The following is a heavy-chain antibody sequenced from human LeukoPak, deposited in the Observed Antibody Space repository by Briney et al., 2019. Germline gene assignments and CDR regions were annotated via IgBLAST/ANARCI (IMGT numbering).Heavy chain of an antibody. J-gene: IGHJ6*02. CDR3: ARGLWFGESLPTSDV. D-gene: IGHD3-10*01. CDR2: IYTSGST. CDR1: GGSISGYY. V-gene: IGHV4-4*07. Sequence: SETLSLTCTVSGGSISGYYWSWIRQPAGKRLEWIGRIYTSGSTNYNPSLKSRVIMSVDTSKNQFSLNLYSVTAAGTAVYYCARGLWFGESLPTSDVWGQGTTVTVSS.